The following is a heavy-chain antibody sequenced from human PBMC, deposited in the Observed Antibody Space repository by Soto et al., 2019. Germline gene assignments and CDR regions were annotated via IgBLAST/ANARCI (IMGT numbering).Heavy chain of an antibody. Sequence: SETLSLTCTVSGGSISSYYWSWIRQPPGKGLEWIGYIYYSGSTNYNPSLKSRVTISVDTSKNQFSLKLSSVTAADTAVYYCARGWGYSYGYMSDYWGQGTLVTVSS. J-gene: IGHJ4*02. CDR3: ARGWGYSYGYMSDY. CDR2: IYYSGST. CDR1: GGSISSYY. D-gene: IGHD5-18*01. V-gene: IGHV4-59*01.